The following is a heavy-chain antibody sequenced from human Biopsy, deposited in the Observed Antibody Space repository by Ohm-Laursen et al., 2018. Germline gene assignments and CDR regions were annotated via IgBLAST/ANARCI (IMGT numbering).Heavy chain of an antibody. CDR2: VYYSGST. CDR1: GDSISSYY. Sequence: GTLSLTCAVSGDSISSYYWSWIRQPPGKGLEWIGDVYYSGSTNRNPSLKSRVTILVDTSKNQFSLKLNSVTAADTAVYYCGRREVVITHDAFDTWGQGTMVTVSS. D-gene: IGHD3-22*01. V-gene: IGHV4-59*08. CDR3: GRREVVITHDAFDT. J-gene: IGHJ3*02.